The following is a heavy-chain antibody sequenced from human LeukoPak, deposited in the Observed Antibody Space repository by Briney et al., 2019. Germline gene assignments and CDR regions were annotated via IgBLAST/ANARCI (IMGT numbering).Heavy chain of an antibody. CDR1: GFTFTNYW. CDR2: IKQDGSEK. V-gene: IGHV3-7*04. D-gene: IGHD3-16*02. CDR3: ARGGFRYFAP. J-gene: IGHJ5*02. Sequence: PGGSLRLSCAASGFTFTNYWMSWVRQAPGKGLEWVANIKQDGSEKYYVDSVKGRFSISRDDAKNSLYLQMNSLRAEDTAVYYCARGGFRYFAPWGQGTLVTVSS.